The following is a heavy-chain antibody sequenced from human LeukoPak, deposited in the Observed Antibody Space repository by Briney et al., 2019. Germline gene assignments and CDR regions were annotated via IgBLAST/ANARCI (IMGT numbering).Heavy chain of an antibody. CDR2: ISSSSTI. J-gene: IGHJ4*02. CDR3: ARDSPPDY. CDR1: GFTFSTYS. V-gene: IGHV3-48*01. Sequence: GGSLRLSCAASGFTFSTYSMNWVRQAPGKGLEWVSYISSSSTIYYADSVKGRFTISRDNAKNSLFVQMNSLRAEDTAIYYCARDSPPDYWGQGTLVTVSS.